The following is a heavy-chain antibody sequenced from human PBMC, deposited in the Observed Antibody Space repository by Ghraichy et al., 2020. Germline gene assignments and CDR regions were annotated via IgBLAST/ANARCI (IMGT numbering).Heavy chain of an antibody. CDR2: ISHTGST. Sequence: ESLNISCAVYGGSFNDFYWTWVRQSPGKDLEWIGEISHTGSTVYNPSLRSRVTISLNTSNNQFSLTLPSVTAADTAVYYCARGIRVNNYYYAMDVWGQGTTVTVSS. V-gene: IGHV4-34*01. J-gene: IGHJ6*02. CDR1: GGSFNDFY. CDR3: ARGIRVNNYYYAMDV.